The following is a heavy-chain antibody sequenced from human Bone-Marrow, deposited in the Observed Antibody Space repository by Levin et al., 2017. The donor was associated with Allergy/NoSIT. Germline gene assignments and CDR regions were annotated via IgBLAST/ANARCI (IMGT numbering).Heavy chain of an antibody. CDR3: AKDVLGDYGSIDY. J-gene: IGHJ4*02. CDR1: GFTFSSYG. D-gene: IGHD4-17*01. Sequence: PGGSLRLSCAASGFTFSSYGMHWVRQAPGKGLEWVAVISYDGSNKYYADSVKGRFTISRDNSKNTLYLQMNSLRAEDTAVYYCAKDVLGDYGSIDYWGQGTLVTVSS. V-gene: IGHV3-30*18. CDR2: ISYDGSNK.